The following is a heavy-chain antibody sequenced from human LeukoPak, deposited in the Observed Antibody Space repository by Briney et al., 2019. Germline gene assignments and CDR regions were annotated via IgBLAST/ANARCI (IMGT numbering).Heavy chain of an antibody. CDR3: ARSSEGRYYYDSSGFSYYYYYMDV. Sequence: PSETLSLTCTVSGGSISSYYWSWIRQPPGKGLEWIGYIYYSGSTYYNPSLRSRVTISVDTSKNQFSLKLSSVTAADTAVYYCARSSEGRYYYDSSGFSYYYYYMDVWGKGTTVTISS. V-gene: IGHV4-59*01. CDR2: IYYSGST. J-gene: IGHJ6*03. D-gene: IGHD3-22*01. CDR1: GGSISSYY.